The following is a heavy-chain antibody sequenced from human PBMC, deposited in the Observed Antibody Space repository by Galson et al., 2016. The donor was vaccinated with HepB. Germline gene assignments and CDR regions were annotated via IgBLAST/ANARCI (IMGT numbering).Heavy chain of an antibody. Sequence: SLRLSCAASGYPFVKCWMSWVRQAPGKGLEWVANIKQDGSEKYYGDSVKGRFTISRDNGRNSVYLQMNELRVDDTAIYYCARECPRRNSVAESGFFDYWGRGSLVTVSS. CDR3: ARECPRRNSVAESGFFDY. V-gene: IGHV3-7*01. CDR1: GYPFVKCW. D-gene: IGHD5-12*01. CDR2: IKQDGSEK. J-gene: IGHJ4*02.